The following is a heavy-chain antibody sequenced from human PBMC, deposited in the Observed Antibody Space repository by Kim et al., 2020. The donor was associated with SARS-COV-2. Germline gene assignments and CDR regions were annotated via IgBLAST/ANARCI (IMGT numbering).Heavy chain of an antibody. CDR3: ARQGGYGDTFDY. J-gene: IGHJ4*02. V-gene: IGHV3-53*01. Sequence: YYADSVKGRFTISRDNSKNTLYLQMNSLRAEDTAVYYCARQGGYGDTFDYWGQGTLVTVSS. D-gene: IGHD4-17*01.